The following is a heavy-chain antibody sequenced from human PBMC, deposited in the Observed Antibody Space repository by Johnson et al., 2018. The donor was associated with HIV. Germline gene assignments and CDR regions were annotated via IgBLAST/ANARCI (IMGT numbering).Heavy chain of an antibody. D-gene: IGHD6-13*01. Sequence: VQLVESGGGLVQPGGSLTLSCAVSGFTVSSNYMSWVRQAPGKGLEWVSVIYSGGSTYYADSVKGRFTISRDDSKNTLYLQMNSLKTEDTAVYYCTTKPYSSSWYGAFDIWGQGTMVTVSS. CDR1: GFTVSSNY. J-gene: IGHJ3*02. V-gene: IGHV3-66*01. CDR3: TTKPYSSSWYGAFDI. CDR2: IYSGGST.